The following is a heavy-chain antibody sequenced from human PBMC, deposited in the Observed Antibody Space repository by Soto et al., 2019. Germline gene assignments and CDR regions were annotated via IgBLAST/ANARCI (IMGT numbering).Heavy chain of an antibody. CDR1: GFTFGNYA. CDR2: IRSTADGT. D-gene: IGHD1-26*01. V-gene: IGHV3-23*01. CDR3: AQAISRERQIDY. Sequence: EVQLLESGGGLVQPGGSLRLSCAASGFTFGNYAMGWVRQAPGKGLEWVSTIRSTADGTDYADSVKGRFTISRDNSKNTLYLQMNSLRAEDTAVYYCAQAISRERQIDYWGQGTLVTVSS. J-gene: IGHJ4*02.